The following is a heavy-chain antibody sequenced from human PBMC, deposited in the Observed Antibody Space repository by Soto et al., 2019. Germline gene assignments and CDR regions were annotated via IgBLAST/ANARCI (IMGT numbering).Heavy chain of an antibody. V-gene: IGHV3-23*01. CDR2: ISSRGDNT. CDR3: AKEGGGGTIYYSSMDV. Sequence: EVQLLESGGGLVQPGGSLRLSCAASGFTFSDQAMTWVRQTPGKGLEWVSGISSRGDNTYYADSVKGRFTISRDNSKNTLYLQMSSLRAEDTAVYYCAKEGGGGTIYYSSMDVWGQGTMVTVSS. D-gene: IGHD2-15*01. J-gene: IGHJ6*02. CDR1: GFTFSDQA.